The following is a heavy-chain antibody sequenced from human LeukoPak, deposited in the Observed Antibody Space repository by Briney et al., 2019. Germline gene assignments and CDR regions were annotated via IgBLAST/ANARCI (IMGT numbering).Heavy chain of an antibody. D-gene: IGHD5/OR15-5a*01. CDR1: GGTFSSYA. CDR2: IIPIFGTA. CDR3: ARGVSRGSGSFDY. J-gene: IGHJ4*03. V-gene: IGHV1-69*06. Sequence: SVKVSCKASGGTFSSYAISWVRQAPGQGLEWMGGIIPIFGTANYAQKFQGRVTITADKSTSTAYMELYSLNSDDTAVYFCARGVSRGSGSFDYWGQGSLVTVSS.